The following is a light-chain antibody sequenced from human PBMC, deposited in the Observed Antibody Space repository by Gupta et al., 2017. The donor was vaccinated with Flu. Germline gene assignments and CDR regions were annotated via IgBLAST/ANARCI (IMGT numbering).Light chain of an antibody. CDR3: QQFHSRPQS. J-gene: IGKJ2*03. CDR1: QSVLLSTNNKNY. CDR2: WAS. V-gene: IGKV4-1*01. Sequence: DIVMRQSTDYPTVSLVQKSTINCKSSQSVLLSTNNKNYLGWYQQKLGQPPKLLIYWASTWNCGVRDRFSGSGSGKDFTLTINNLQAEDVAFYYCQQFHSRPQSFGEGTKVEIK.